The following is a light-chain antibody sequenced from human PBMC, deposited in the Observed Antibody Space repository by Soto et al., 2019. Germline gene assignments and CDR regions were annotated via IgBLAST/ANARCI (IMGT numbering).Light chain of an antibody. CDR2: DAT. J-gene: IGKJ4*01. CDR1: QTVSRMY. CDR3: QQRKNCPPLT. V-gene: IGKV3-11*01. Sequence: EMVLTQSPEPLSFSQGERATLSCMTSQTVSRMYLSWFQQKPGQAPRLLIYDATNRATGIPSRFSGSGSGTDFTLTISSLEPEDFAVYYCQQRKNCPPLTFGGGTKVDIK.